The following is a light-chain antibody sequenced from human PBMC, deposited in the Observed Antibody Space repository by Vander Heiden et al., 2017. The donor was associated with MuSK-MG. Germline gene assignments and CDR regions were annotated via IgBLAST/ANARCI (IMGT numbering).Light chain of an antibody. CDR1: NLGSNS. CDR2: DDT. V-gene: IGLV3-21*02. CDR3: QVWDGSNDHVV. Sequence: SYVLTQPPSVSVAPGQTAGITCVGNNLGSNSVHWYQQKPGQAPVVVLFDDTDRPSGIPERFSGSNSGNTATLTISRVEAGDEADYYCQVWDGSNDHVVFGGGTKLTVL. J-gene: IGLJ2*01.